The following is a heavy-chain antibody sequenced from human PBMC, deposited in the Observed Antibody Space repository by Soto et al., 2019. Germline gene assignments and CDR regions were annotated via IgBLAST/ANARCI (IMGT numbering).Heavy chain of an antibody. Sequence: EVQLVESGGGLVQPGTSLRLSCRASGFSFSIYAMNWVRQAPGKGLEWVSYIGGSDYGIYYAGSVKGRFTVSRDNAQNSLYLQMNSLRGEDTAVYYCARAEINAFDYWGQGTLVNVSS. CDR3: ARAEINAFDY. CDR1: GFSFSIYA. V-gene: IGHV3-48*01. J-gene: IGHJ4*02. CDR2: IGGSDYGI.